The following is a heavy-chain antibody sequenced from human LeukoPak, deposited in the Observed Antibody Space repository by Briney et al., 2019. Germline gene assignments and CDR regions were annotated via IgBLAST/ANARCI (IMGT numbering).Heavy chain of an antibody. CDR1: GGSISSGGYS. V-gene: IGHV4-30-4*07. J-gene: IGHJ4*02. CDR2: VHYSDT. Sequence: SETLSLTCAVPGGSISSGGYSRSWIRQPPGKGLEWLGYVHYSDTYYNPSLRSRVTILVDTSKNQFSLKLSSVTAADTAVYYCASQSGGYAYWGQGTLVTVSS. D-gene: IGHD5-12*01. CDR3: ASQSGGYAY.